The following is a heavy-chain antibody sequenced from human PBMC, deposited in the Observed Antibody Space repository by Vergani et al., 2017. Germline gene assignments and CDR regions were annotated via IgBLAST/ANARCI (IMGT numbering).Heavy chain of an antibody. CDR3: ARDTRYCSSTSCADRVYMDV. CDR2: IYYSGST. CDR1: GGSISSYY. V-gene: IGHV4-59*12. J-gene: IGHJ6*03. Sequence: QVQLQQWGAGLLKPSETLSLTCTVSGGSISSYYWSWIRQPPGKGLEWIGYIYYSGSTNYNPSLKSRVTISVDTSKNQFSLKLSSVTAADTAVYYCARDTRYCSSTSCADRVYMDVWGKGTTVTVSS. D-gene: IGHD2-2*01.